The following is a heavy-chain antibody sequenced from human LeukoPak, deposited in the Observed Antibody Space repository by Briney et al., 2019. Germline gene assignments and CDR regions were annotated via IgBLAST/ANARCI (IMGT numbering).Heavy chain of an antibody. CDR1: GFTFSNYW. V-gene: IGHV3-74*01. D-gene: IGHD3-22*01. CDR3: ARGLFLSGYLDAFDI. J-gene: IGHJ3*02. CDR2: INSDGINT. Sequence: GGSLRLSCAASGFTFSNYWMHWVRQAPGKGLVWVSRINSDGINTSYADSVKGRFTISRDNLKNVLYLQMNSLKVEDTALYYCARGLFLSGYLDAFDIWGQGTVVTVSS.